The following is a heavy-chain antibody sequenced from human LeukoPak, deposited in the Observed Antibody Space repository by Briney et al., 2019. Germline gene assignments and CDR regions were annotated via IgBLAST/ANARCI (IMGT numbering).Heavy chain of an antibody. Sequence: ASVKVSCKASGYTFTSYGISWVRQAPGQGLEWMGWISAYNGNTNYAQKLQGRVTMTTDTSTSTAYLELRSLRSDDTAVYYCARSVGKQQLVPRDYYYYYMDVWGKGTTVTVSS. V-gene: IGHV1-18*01. CDR2: ISAYNGNT. J-gene: IGHJ6*03. CDR3: ARSVGKQQLVPRDYYYYYMDV. D-gene: IGHD6-13*01. CDR1: GYTFTSYG.